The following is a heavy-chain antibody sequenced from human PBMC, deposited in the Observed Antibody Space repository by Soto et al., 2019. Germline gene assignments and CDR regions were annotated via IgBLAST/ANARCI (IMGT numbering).Heavy chain of an antibody. J-gene: IGHJ3*01. D-gene: IGHD4-17*01. Sequence: PGGSLRLSCEGSGFNFRNFNMIWVRQAPGKGLEWVSSVSGSSSYIYYADSVKGRFTVSTDNANNLVFLQMNGLRPEDTAMYYCARDLRGHYGPWGQGTMVTVSS. CDR3: ARDLRGHYGP. CDR2: VSGSSSYI. CDR1: GFNFRNFN. V-gene: IGHV3-21*06.